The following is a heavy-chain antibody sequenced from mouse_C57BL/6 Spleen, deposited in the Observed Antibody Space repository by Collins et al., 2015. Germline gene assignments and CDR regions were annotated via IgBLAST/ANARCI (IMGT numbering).Heavy chain of an antibody. CDR2: IYPGSGST. CDR1: GYTFTSYW. Sequence: QVQLQQPGAELVKPGASVKMSCKASGYTFTSYWITWVKQRPGQGLEWIGDIYPGSGSTNYNEKFKSKATLTVDTSSSTAYMQLSSLTSEDSAVYYCARWGGNPGAMDYWGQGTSVTVSS. J-gene: IGHJ4*01. CDR3: ARWGGNPGAMDY. V-gene: IGHV1-55*01.